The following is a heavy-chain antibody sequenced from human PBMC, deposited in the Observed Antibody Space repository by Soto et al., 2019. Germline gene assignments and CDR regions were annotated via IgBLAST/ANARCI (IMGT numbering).Heavy chain of an antibody. CDR2: IIPILGIA. J-gene: IGHJ5*02. CDR1: VGTFSSYT. D-gene: IGHD4-4*01. V-gene: IGHV1-69*02. Sequence: SVKVSCKASVGTFSSYTMSWVRQAPGQGLEWMGRIIPILGIANYAQKFQGRVTITVDKSTSTAYMELSSLRSEDTAVYYCASDHDYSNYGSWFDPWGQGTLVTVSS. CDR3: ASDHDYSNYGSWFDP.